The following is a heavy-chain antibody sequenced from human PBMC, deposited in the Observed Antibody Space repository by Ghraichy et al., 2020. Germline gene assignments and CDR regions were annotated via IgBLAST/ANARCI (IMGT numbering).Heavy chain of an antibody. V-gene: IGHV3-23*01. D-gene: IGHD6-13*01. CDR3: GKDQVAAAATDG. CDR1: GFTFSTYA. CDR2: ITRSGEST. J-gene: IGHJ4*02. Sequence: GGSLRLSCAASGFTFSTYAMSWVRQTPGRGLEWVTGITRSGESTFYADSVKGRFTISRDNSKNMMFLQMNSLRAEDTAIYYCGKDQVAAAATDGWGQGTLVTVSS.